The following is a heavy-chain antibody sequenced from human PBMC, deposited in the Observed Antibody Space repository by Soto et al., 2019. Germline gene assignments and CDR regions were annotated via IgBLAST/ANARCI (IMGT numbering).Heavy chain of an antibody. V-gene: IGHV1-8*01. D-gene: IGHD6-19*01. CDR2: MNPNSGNT. CDR1: GYTFTSYD. Sequence: ASVKVSCKASGYTFTSYDINWVRQATGQGLEWMGWMNPNSGNTGYAQKFQGRVTMTRNTSISTAYMELSSLRPEDTAVYYCACVYSGWHYGDAFDIRGQRTMVTVSS. J-gene: IGHJ3*02. CDR3: ACVYSGWHYGDAFDI.